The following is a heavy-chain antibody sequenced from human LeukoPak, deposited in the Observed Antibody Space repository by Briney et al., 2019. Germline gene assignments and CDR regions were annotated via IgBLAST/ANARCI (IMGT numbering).Heavy chain of an antibody. CDR1: GFTFSSYA. J-gene: IGHJ4*02. CDR2: ISYDGSNK. CDR3: AKDRGYCSGGSCYVVGYFDY. Sequence: PGGSLRLSCAASGFTFSSYAMHWVRQAPGKGLEWVAVISYDGSNKYYADSVKGRFTISRDNSKNTLYLQMNSLRAEDTAVYYCAKDRGYCSGGSCYVVGYFDYWGQGTLVTVSS. V-gene: IGHV3-30*04. D-gene: IGHD2-15*01.